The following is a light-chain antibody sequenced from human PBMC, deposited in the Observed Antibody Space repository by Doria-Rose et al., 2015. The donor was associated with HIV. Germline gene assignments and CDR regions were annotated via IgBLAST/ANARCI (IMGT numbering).Light chain of an antibody. CDR2: DGS. Sequence: DIVMTQSPGTLSLSPGERATLSCRASQSFSSTYLAWYQQKPGQAPSLLIYDGSTSATGIPDRFSASGSGTDFTLTINRLEPEGFALYYAHQYGTSWTCDQGTKMDI. CDR3: HQYGTSWT. CDR1: QSFSSTY. J-gene: IGKJ1*01. V-gene: IGKV3-20*01.